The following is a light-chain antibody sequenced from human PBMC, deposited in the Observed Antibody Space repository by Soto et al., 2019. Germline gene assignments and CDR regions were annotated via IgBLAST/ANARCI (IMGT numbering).Light chain of an antibody. Sequence: QSALTQPASVSGSPGQSITISCTGTSSDVGGYNYVSWYQQHPGKAPKLMIYDVSNRPSGVSNRFSGSKSGNTASLTIFGLQAEDEADYYCSSYTSSSPLFGGGTQLTVL. CDR1: SSDVGGYNY. V-gene: IGLV2-14*01. CDR3: SSYTSSSPL. CDR2: DVS. J-gene: IGLJ2*01.